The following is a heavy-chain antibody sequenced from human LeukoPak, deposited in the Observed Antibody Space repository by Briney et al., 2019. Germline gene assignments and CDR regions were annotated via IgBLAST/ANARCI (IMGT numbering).Heavy chain of an antibody. J-gene: IGHJ6*02. Sequence: GESLKISCKGSGYSFTSYWIGWVRRMPGKGLEWMGIIYPGDSDTRYSPSFQGQVTISADKSISTAYLQWSSLKASDTAMYYCATTPYYYDILTGYFGMDVWGQGTTVTVSS. CDR1: GYSFTSYW. D-gene: IGHD3-9*01. CDR3: ATTPYYYDILTGYFGMDV. V-gene: IGHV5-51*01. CDR2: IYPGDSDT.